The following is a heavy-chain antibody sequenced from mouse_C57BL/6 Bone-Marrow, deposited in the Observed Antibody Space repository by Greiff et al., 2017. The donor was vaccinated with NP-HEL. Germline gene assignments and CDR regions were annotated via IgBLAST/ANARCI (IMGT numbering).Heavy chain of an antibody. Sequence: VKLMESGAELVRPGTSVKMSCKASGYTFTNYWIGWAKQRPGHGLEWIGDIYPGGGYTNYNEKFKGKATLTADKSSSTAYMQFSSLTSEDSAIYYCARGRYGYYGSNYFDYWGQGTTLTVSS. D-gene: IGHD1-1*01. CDR3: ARGRYGYYGSNYFDY. V-gene: IGHV1-63*01. CDR1: GYTFTNYW. CDR2: IYPGGGYT. J-gene: IGHJ2*01.